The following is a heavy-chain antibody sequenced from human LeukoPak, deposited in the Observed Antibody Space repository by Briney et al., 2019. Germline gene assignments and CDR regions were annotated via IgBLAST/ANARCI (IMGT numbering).Heavy chain of an antibody. CDR3: ARDFSDWMGAFDI. Sequence: SETLSLTCTVSGGSISSSSYYWGWIRQPPGKGLEWIGSIYYSGSTYYNPSLKSRVTIPVDTSKNQFSLKLSSVTAADTAVYYCARDFSDWMGAFDIWGQGTMVTVSS. V-gene: IGHV4-39*02. J-gene: IGHJ3*02. CDR2: IYYSGST. D-gene: IGHD1-26*01. CDR1: GGSISSSSYY.